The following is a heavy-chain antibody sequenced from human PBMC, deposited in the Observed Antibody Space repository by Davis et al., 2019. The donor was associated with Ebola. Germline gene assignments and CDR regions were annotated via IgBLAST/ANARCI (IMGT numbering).Heavy chain of an antibody. D-gene: IGHD3-3*01. Sequence: GGSLRLSCAASGFTFSSYAMSWVRQAPGKGLKWVSAISGSGGSTYYADSVKGRFTISRGNSKNTLYLQMNSLRAEDTAVYYCAKPSGSRGASYYFDYWGQGTLVTVSS. J-gene: IGHJ4*02. CDR2: ISGSGGST. CDR1: GFTFSSYA. V-gene: IGHV3-23*01. CDR3: AKPSGSRGASYYFDY.